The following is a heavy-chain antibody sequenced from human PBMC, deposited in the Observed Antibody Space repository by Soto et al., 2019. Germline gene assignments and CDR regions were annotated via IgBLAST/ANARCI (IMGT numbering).Heavy chain of an antibody. J-gene: IGHJ6*02. CDR1: GGSISSSSFH. CDR3: ARERTRLNYYYGMDV. D-gene: IGHD3-16*01. CDR2: IYYSGST. V-gene: IGHV4-39*07. Sequence: SETLSLTCTVSGGSISSSSFHWGWIRQPPGKGLEWIGSIYYSGSTYYSPSLKSRVTISVDTSKNQFSLKLSSVTAADTAVYYCARERTRLNYYYGMDVWGQGTTVTVSS.